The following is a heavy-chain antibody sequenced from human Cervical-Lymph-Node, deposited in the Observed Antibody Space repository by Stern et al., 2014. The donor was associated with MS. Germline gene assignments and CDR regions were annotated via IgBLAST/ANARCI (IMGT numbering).Heavy chain of an antibody. CDR2: ISYSGNT. CDR1: GGSVSSGSRY. V-gene: IGHV4-31*03. J-gene: IGHJ4*02. Sequence: QVQLVESGPGLVKPSQTLSLTCTVSGGSVSSGSRYWSWIRQHPGKGLEWIGYISYSGNTYYSPSLRSRLTISMDTSKNQFSLKLRSVTAADTAIYYCARVTEFLRFFYPDYWGQGTLVTVSS. D-gene: IGHD3-3*01. CDR3: ARVTEFLRFFYPDY.